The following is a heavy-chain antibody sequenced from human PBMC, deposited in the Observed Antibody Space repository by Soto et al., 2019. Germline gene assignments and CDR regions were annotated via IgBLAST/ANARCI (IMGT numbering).Heavy chain of an antibody. CDR1: GYTFTNYD. CDR2: MNPNSGNT. CDR3: ARSHSSSRLYGMDV. D-gene: IGHD6-13*01. V-gene: IGHV1-8*01. J-gene: IGHJ6*02. Sequence: QVQLVQSGAEVKKPGASVKVSCKASGYTFTNYDINWVRQATGQGLEWMGWMNPNSGNTGYAQKYRGRATTTRDTPISPAYMEVSSLRSEDTAVYYCARSHSSSRLYGMDVWGQGTTVTVSS.